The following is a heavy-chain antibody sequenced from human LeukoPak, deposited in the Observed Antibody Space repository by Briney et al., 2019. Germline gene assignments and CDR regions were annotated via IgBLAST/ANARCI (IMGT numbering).Heavy chain of an antibody. CDR1: GGSISGYY. Sequence: SETLSLTCTVSGGSISGYYWSWIRQPPGKGLEWIGYIYYSGSTNYNPSLKSRVTISVDTSKNQFSLKLSSVTAADTAVYYCARLSSDYYDSRATFDIWGQGTMVTVSS. J-gene: IGHJ3*02. CDR3: ARLSSDYYDSRATFDI. D-gene: IGHD3-22*01. V-gene: IGHV4-59*08. CDR2: IYYSGST.